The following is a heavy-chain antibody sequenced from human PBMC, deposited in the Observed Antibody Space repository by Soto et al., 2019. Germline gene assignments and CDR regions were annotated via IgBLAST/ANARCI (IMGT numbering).Heavy chain of an antibody. J-gene: IGHJ4*02. V-gene: IGHV4-34*01. Sequence: QVQLQQWGAGLLKPSETLSLTCAVYGGSFSGYYWSWIRQPPGKGLEWIGEINHSGSTNYNPSLKSRVTISVDTSKNQFSLKLSSVTAADTAVYYCARTYDYIWGSYRYLDYWGQGTLVTVSS. CDR1: GGSFSGYY. D-gene: IGHD3-16*02. CDR2: INHSGST. CDR3: ARTYDYIWGSYRYLDY.